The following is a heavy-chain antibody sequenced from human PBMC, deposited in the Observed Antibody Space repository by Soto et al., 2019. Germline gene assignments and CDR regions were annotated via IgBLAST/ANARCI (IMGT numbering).Heavy chain of an antibody. Sequence: QVQLVQSGAEVKKPGASVKVSCKTSGYTFTSHGISWVRLAPGQGLEWMGWISAYNGNTNYAQKLQGRVTMTTDTPTSTAYMELRSLRSDDTAVYYCARTYCSSARCYSDYWGQGTLVTVSS. D-gene: IGHD2-2*01. CDR2: ISAYNGNT. CDR3: ARTYCSSARCYSDY. V-gene: IGHV1-18*04. J-gene: IGHJ4*02. CDR1: GYTFTSHG.